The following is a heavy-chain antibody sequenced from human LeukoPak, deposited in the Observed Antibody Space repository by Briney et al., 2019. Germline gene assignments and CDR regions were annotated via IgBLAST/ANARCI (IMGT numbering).Heavy chain of an antibody. Sequence: SETLSLTCTVSGGSISSYYWSWIRQPAGKGLEWIGRIYTSGSTNYNPSLKSRVTMSVDTSKNQFSLKLSSVTAADTAVYYCARYYCSSTSCPGNWFDPWGQGTLVTVSS. D-gene: IGHD2-2*01. CDR2: IYTSGST. CDR1: GGSISSYY. CDR3: ARYYCSSTSCPGNWFDP. J-gene: IGHJ5*02. V-gene: IGHV4-4*07.